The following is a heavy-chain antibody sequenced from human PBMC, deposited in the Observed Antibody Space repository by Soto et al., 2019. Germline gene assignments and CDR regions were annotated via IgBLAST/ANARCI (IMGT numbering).Heavy chain of an antibody. J-gene: IGHJ4*02. Sequence: QVQLVESGGGVVQPGGSLRLSCQASGFNFDNYGMHWVRQAPGKGLEWVAVITYDGSFQYYADSVKGRFTISRDNSKNRLSLHLNTLKPEDTAVYHCAKDRVGGTFYTPLAFWGQGTLVTVSS. CDR3: AKDRVGGTFYTPLAF. V-gene: IGHV3-30*18. CDR2: ITYDGSFQ. D-gene: IGHD1-7*01. CDR1: GFNFDNYG.